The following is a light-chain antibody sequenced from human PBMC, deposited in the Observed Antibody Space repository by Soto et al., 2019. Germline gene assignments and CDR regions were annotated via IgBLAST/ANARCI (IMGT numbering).Light chain of an antibody. J-gene: IGKJ2*01. CDR3: QQYNNWPLYT. CDR1: QSVSSN. Sequence: EIVMTQSPATLSVSPGERATLTCRASQSVSSNLAWYQQKPGQAPRLLFYGASTRATGIPARFSGSGSGTEFTLTISSLQSEDIAVYYCQQYNNWPLYTFGQGTKLEIK. CDR2: GAS. V-gene: IGKV3-15*01.